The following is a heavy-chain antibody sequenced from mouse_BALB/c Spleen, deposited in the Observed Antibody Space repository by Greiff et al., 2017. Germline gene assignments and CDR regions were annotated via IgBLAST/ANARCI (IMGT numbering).Heavy chain of an antibody. V-gene: IGHV5-17*02. D-gene: IGHD1-2*01. CDR1: GFTFSSFG. CDR2: ISSGSSTI. J-gene: IGHJ4*01. CDR3: ARLTTAYAMDY. Sequence: EVKVEESGGGLVQPGGSRKLSCAASGFTFSSFGMHWVRQAPEKGLEWVAYISSGSSTIYYADTVKGRFTISRDNPKNTLFLQMTSLRSEDTAMYYCARLTTAYAMDYWGQGTSVTVSS.